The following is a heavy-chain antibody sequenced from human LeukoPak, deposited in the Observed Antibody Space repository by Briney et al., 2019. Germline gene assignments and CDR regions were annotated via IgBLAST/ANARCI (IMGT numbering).Heavy chain of an antibody. CDR3: ARDGSGSICFDY. CDR2: LGGSGINT. J-gene: IGHJ4*02. CDR1: GFTFSNYA. Sequence: GGSLRLSCAASGFTFSNYAMSWVRQAPGKGLEWVSALGGSGINTYYADSVKGRFTISRDNSKNTLYLQMNSLRAEDTAVYYCARDGSGSICFDYWGQGTLVTVSS. D-gene: IGHD3-10*01. V-gene: IGHV3-23*01.